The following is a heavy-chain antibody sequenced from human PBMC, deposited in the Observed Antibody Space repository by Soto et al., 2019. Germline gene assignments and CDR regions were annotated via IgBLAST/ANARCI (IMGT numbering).Heavy chain of an antibody. D-gene: IGHD3-10*01. Sequence: PGGSLRLSCVASGFTFSSYAMSWVRQAPGKGLEWVSSVTGGGGSAYYAGSVKARFTVSRDNSKNTLFMQMNSLRAEDTAVYFCAKGPRSGSSYYFEYWGQGTLVTVSS. CDR1: GFTFSSYA. CDR3: AKGPRSGSSYYFEY. V-gene: IGHV3-23*01. J-gene: IGHJ4*02. CDR2: VTGGGGSA.